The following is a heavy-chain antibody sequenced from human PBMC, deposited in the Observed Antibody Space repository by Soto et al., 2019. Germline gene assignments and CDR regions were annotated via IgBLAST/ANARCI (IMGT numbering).Heavy chain of an antibody. Sequence: QVQLVQSGPEVKVPGSSVKVSCQASGGTFANFAITWVRQAPGQGLEWVGGIIPTFGKVDYAQSFQGRVTITADESAGTSYMELYSLRSDDTAIYYCARMEPSLFEGGEWFDPWGQGTLVTVSS. CDR2: IIPTFGKV. D-gene: IGHD3-16*01. J-gene: IGHJ5*02. V-gene: IGHV1-69*01. CDR3: ARMEPSLFEGGEWFDP. CDR1: GGTFANFA.